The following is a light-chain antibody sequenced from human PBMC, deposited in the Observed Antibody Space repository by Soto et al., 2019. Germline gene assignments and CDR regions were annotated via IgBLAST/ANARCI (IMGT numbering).Light chain of an antibody. Sequence: VRRQSPATKSVSPGERATLSCRASQSVSRKLAWYQQKPGQAPRLLIYGASTRATGIPARFSGSGSGTDFTLTISRLEPEDFAVYYCQQYGSSLWPFGQ. V-gene: IGKV3-15*01. CDR1: QSVSRK. J-gene: IGKJ1*01. CDR3: QQYGSSLWP. CDR2: GAS.